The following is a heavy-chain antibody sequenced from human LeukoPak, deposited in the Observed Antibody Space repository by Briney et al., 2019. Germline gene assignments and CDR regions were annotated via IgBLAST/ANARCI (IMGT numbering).Heavy chain of an antibody. Sequence: GASVKVSCKASGYTFTGYYMHWVRQAPGQGPEWMGRINPKSGGTNYAQKFQGRVTMTTDTSMSTAYMELSRLTSDDTAVYYCARAGGRSWFDPWGQGTLVTVSS. V-gene: IGHV1-2*02. J-gene: IGHJ5*02. CDR3: ARAGGRSWFDP. CDR1: GYTFTGYY. CDR2: INPKSGGT.